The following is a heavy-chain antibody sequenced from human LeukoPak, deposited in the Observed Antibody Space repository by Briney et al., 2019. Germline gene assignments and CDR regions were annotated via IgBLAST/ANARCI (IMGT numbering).Heavy chain of an antibody. CDR2: INYGGST. J-gene: IGHJ6*02. Sequence: PSETLSLTCTVSGGSISSSSYYWGWIRQPPGKGLEWIGSINYGGSTYYNPSLKSRVTISVDTSKNQFSLKLSSVTAADTAVYYCARSPCSSTSCYYYYGMDVWGQGTTVTVSS. D-gene: IGHD2-2*01. CDR3: ARSPCSSTSCYYYYGMDV. CDR1: GGSISSSSYY. V-gene: IGHV4-39*01.